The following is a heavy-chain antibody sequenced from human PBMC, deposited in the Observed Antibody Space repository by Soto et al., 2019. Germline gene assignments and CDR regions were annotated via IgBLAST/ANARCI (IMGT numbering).Heavy chain of an antibody. CDR1: GGTFSSYA. CDR2: IIPIFGTA. D-gene: IGHD3-10*01. J-gene: IGHJ4*02. Sequence: SVKVSCKASGGTFSSYAISWVRQAPGQGLEWMGGIIPIFGTANYAQKFQGRVTITADESTSTAYMELSSLRSEDTAVYYCARDYGSGSTFDYWGQGTLVTVSS. V-gene: IGHV1-69*13. CDR3: ARDYGSGSTFDY.